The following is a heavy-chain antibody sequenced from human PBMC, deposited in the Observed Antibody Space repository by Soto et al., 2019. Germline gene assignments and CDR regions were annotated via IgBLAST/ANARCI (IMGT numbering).Heavy chain of an antibody. CDR3: AKDLAYSSGWLPAYYFDY. CDR2: ISGSGGST. D-gene: IGHD6-19*01. V-gene: IGHV3-23*01. Sequence: PGGSLRLSCAASGFTFSSYAMSWVRQAPGKGPEWVSAISGSGGSTYYADSVKGRFTISRDNSKNTLYLQMNSLRAEDTAVYYCAKDLAYSSGWLPAYYFDYWGQGTLVTVSS. J-gene: IGHJ4*02. CDR1: GFTFSSYA.